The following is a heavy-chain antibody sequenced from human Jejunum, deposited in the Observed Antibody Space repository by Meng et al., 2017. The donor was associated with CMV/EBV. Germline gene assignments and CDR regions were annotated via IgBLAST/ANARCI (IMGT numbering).Heavy chain of an antibody. CDR3: ARLGFYYGSGSYFDY. CDR2: ISYSGSSYYNPALT. D-gene: IGHD3-10*01. CDR1: YS. Sequence: YSWGWIRQPPGKGLEWIASISYSGSSYYNPALTYYNPSLESRVTVAVDKSKNQFSLRLTSVIVADTAIYYCARLGFYYGSGSYFDYWGQGILVTVSS. J-gene: IGHJ4*02. V-gene: IGHV4-39*01.